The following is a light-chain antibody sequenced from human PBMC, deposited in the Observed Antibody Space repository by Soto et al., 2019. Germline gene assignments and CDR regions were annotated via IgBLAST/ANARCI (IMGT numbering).Light chain of an antibody. CDR1: QSVSSY. CDR3: QQRSNWPIT. J-gene: IGKJ5*01. V-gene: IGKV3-11*01. Sequence: EIVLTQSPATLSLSPGEIATLSFRASQSVSSYLAWYQQKPGQAPRLLIYDASNRATGIPARFSGSGSGTDFTLTISSLEPEDFAVYYCQQRSNWPITFGQGTRWRL. CDR2: DAS.